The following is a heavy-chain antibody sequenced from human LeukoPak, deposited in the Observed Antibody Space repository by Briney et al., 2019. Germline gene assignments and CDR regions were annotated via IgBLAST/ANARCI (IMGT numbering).Heavy chain of an antibody. CDR2: INHSGST. CDR3: ASPVVKRYQQLRSSDYYYYYMDV. D-gene: IGHD2-2*01. Sequence: SETLSLTCAVYGGSFSGYYWSWIRQPPGKGLEWIGEINHSGSTNYNPSLKSRVTISVDTSKNQFSLKLSSVTAADTAVYYCASPVVKRYQQLRSSDYYYYYMDVWGKGTTVTVSS. J-gene: IGHJ6*03. CDR1: GGSFSGYY. V-gene: IGHV4-34*01.